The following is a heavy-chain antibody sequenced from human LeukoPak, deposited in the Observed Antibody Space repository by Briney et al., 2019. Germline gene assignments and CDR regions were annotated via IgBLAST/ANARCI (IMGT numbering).Heavy chain of an antibody. J-gene: IGHJ5*02. CDR1: GGTFSSYA. D-gene: IGHD6-6*01. Sequence: ASVKVSCKASGGTFSSYAINWVRQATGQGLEWMGWMNPNSGNTGYAQKFQGRVTMTRNTSISTAYMELSSLRSEDTAVYYCAREAYSSSKRPFDPWGQGTLVTVSS. V-gene: IGHV1-8*02. CDR2: MNPNSGNT. CDR3: AREAYSSSKRPFDP.